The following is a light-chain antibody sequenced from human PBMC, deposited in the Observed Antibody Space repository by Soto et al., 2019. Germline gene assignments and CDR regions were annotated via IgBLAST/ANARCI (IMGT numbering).Light chain of an antibody. CDR2: GSS. Sequence: DIVLTQSPDTLSLSPGESATLSCRASQSVTSNYLGWYQQKPGQPPRLLIYGSSNRATGIPDRFRGGGSGTDFTLTISRLEPEDFAVYYCQQYGSSPPITFGQGTRLEVK. CDR3: QQYGSSPPIT. J-gene: IGKJ5*01. CDR1: QSVTSNY. V-gene: IGKV3-20*01.